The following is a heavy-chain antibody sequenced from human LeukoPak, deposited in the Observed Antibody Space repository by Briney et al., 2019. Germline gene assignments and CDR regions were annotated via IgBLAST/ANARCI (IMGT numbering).Heavy chain of an antibody. CDR1: GFTFSSYW. D-gene: IGHD3-9*01. CDR2: ISYDGSNK. Sequence: GGSLRLSCAASGFTFSSYWMSWVRQAPGKGLEWVAVISYDGSNKYYADSVKGRFTISRDNSKNTLYLQMNSLRAEDTAVYYCAKDRYRHYDILTGYSDYWGQGTLVTVSS. V-gene: IGHV3-30*18. CDR3: AKDRYRHYDILTGYSDY. J-gene: IGHJ4*02.